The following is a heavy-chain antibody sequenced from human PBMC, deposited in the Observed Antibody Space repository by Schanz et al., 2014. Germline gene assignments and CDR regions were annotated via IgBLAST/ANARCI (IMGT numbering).Heavy chain of an antibody. D-gene: IGHD6-19*01. CDR2: ISAYTNNT. CDR1: RYTFNTYG. Sequence: QGQLVQSGHEVKEPGASVKVSCEASRYTFNTYGLNWVRQAPGQGLEWMGWISAYTNNTNYAQKVQGRVTMTTDTSTGTAYMELRSLRSDDTAVYYCARGGYSSGWYDRDIAHFDYWGQGTLVTVSS. V-gene: IGHV1-18*01. J-gene: IGHJ4*02. CDR3: ARGGYSSGWYDRDIAHFDY.